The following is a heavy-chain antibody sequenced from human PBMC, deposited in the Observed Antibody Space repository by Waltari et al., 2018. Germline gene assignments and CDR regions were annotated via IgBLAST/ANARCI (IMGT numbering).Heavy chain of an antibody. CDR1: GFSFNSYS. CDR3: AKENGYDFDY. D-gene: IGHD5-12*01. J-gene: IGHJ4*02. CDR2: ISSSSNFI. V-gene: IGHV3-21*01. Sequence: EVQLVESGGGLVKPGGSLRLSCAASGFSFNSYSMNWVRQAPGKGLEWVASISSSSNFIYYAESVKGRFTISRDNAKNSQYLQMNSLRAEDTAVYYCAKENGYDFDYWGQGTLVTVSS.